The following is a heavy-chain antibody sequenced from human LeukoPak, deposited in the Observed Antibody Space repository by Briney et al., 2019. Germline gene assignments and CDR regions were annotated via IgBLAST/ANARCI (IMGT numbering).Heavy chain of an antibody. CDR3: AKSHDSSGYYRRLSHFDY. CDR2: ISGSGGST. Sequence: PGGSLRLSCAASGFTFSSYAMSWVRQAPGKGLEWVSAISGSGGSTYYADSVKGRFTISRDNSKNTLYLQMNSLRAEDTALYYCAKSHDSSGYYRRLSHFDYWGQGTLVTVSS. V-gene: IGHV3-23*01. D-gene: IGHD3-22*01. CDR1: GFTFSSYA. J-gene: IGHJ4*02.